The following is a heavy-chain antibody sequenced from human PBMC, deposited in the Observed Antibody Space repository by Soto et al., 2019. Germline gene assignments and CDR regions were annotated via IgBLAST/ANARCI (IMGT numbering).Heavy chain of an antibody. CDR3: ARGTDIAGTRPEGYFPN. D-gene: IGHD6-13*01. CDR2: IHHRWST. CDR1: GDSITSHHL. J-gene: IGHJ1*01. V-gene: IGHV4-4*01. Sequence: QVQLQESGPGLVKPAGTLSLTCAVSGDSITSHHLWTWVRQPPGRGLEWIGEIHHRWSTNYNPSLKVRVPLSGDKSRTRLPLSTRSVTDADTAVYFCARGTDIAGTRPEGYFPNWGKGTLITVSS.